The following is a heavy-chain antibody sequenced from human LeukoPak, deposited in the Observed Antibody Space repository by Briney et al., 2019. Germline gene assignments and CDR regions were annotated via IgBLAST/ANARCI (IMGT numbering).Heavy chain of an antibody. Sequence: GGSLRLFCAASGFPFNSYWMSWVRQAPGRGLECVSSISATSSHIYDADSVTGRFTTSRDNAMSSLSLHMNSLRVEDTAVYCARGAGVGSYVPFDLWGQGTRVTVSS. J-gene: IGHJ4*02. D-gene: IGHD3-16*01. CDR2: ISATSSHI. CDR3: RGAGVGSYVPFDL. V-gene: IGHV3-21*06. CDR1: GFPFNSYW.